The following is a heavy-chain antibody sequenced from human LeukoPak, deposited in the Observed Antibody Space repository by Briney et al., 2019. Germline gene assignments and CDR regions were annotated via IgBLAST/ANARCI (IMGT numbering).Heavy chain of an antibody. Sequence: GRSLRLSCAASGFAFNTYAMHWVRQAPGQGLEWVALIWHDGSHKFYSNSVRGQFTISRDNSKNTVSLQMNSLRPEDTAVYYCAREIFGSGSYQDFWGQGTLVTVSS. V-gene: IGHV3-33*01. CDR2: IWHDGSHK. J-gene: IGHJ4*02. CDR1: GFAFNTYA. CDR3: AREIFGSGSYQDF. D-gene: IGHD3-10*01.